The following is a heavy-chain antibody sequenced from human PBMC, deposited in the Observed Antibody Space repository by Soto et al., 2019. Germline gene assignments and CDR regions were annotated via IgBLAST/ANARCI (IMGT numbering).Heavy chain of an antibody. CDR3: ARGRWYFDL. Sequence: QVQLQQWGAGLLKPSETLSLTCAVYGGSFSGYYWSWIRQPPGKGLEWIGEINHSGSTNYNPSLKGRVTISVDTSKTQLCLKLSSVTAADTAVYYCARGRWYFDLWGRGTLVTVSS. CDR2: INHSGST. V-gene: IGHV4-34*01. J-gene: IGHJ2*01. CDR1: GGSFSGYY.